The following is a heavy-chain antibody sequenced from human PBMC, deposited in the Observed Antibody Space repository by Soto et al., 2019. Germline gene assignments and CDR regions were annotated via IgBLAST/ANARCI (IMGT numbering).Heavy chain of an antibody. D-gene: IGHD6-19*01. CDR1: GYTFTSYY. V-gene: IGHV1-46*03. CDR2: INPSDGST. Sequence: ASVKVSCKASGYTFTSYYMHWVRQAPGQGLEWMGIINPSDGSTSYAQKFQGRVTMTRDTSTSTVYMELSSLRSEDTAVYYCARVLCKGYSSGWYGEVFDYWGQGTLVTVSS. J-gene: IGHJ4*02. CDR3: ARVLCKGYSSGWYGEVFDY.